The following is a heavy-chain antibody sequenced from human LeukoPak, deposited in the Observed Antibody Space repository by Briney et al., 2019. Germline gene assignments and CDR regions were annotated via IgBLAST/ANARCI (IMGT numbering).Heavy chain of an antibody. CDR1: GFTFSSYA. D-gene: IGHD3-9*01. CDR3: AKAGSLVHVD. Sequence: PGGSLRLSCAASGFTFSSYAISWVRQAPGKGLEWVTAISGSGGSTYYADSVKGRVTISRDNSKNTLYLQMHSLRAEHTAVYSCAKAGSLVHVDWGQGTLVTVSS. CDR2: ISGSGGST. J-gene: IGHJ4*02. V-gene: IGHV3-23*01.